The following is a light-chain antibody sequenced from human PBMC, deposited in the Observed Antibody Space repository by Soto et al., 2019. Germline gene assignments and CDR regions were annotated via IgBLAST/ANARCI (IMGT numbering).Light chain of an antibody. CDR2: DAS. CDR1: QSISSW. CDR3: QQYNSYSPT. J-gene: IGKJ1*01. Sequence: GARVTINCRASQSISSWLAWYQQKPGKAPKLLIYDASSLESGVPSRFSGSGSGTEFTLTISSLQPDDFATYYCQQYNSYSPTFGQGTKVDI. V-gene: IGKV1-5*01.